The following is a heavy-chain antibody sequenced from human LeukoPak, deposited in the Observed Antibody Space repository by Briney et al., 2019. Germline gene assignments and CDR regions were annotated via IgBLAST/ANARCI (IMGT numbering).Heavy chain of an antibody. CDR2: ISTYNGKT. CDR1: GYSFTSYG. D-gene: IGHD1-1*01. J-gene: IGHJ4*02. CDR3: ARGVPVERRFDY. V-gene: IGHV1-18*01. Sequence: ASVKVSCNTSGYSFTSYGITWVRQAPGQGLEWMGWISTYNGKTNYAQKFQGRVTLTTDTSTSTAYMEVTSLRSDDTAVYYCARGVPVERRFDYWGQKTLLTVSS.